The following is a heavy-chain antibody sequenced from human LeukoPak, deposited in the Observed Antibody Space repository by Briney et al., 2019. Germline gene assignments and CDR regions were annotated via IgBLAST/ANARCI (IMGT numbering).Heavy chain of an antibody. CDR1: GFTFSSYA. Sequence: GGSLRLSCAASGFTFSSYAMSWVRQAPGKGLEWVSAISGSGGSTYYADSVKGRFTISRDNSKNTLYLQMNSLRAEDTAVYYCAKDGGYCSRTSCYQYYYYYGMDVWGQGTTVTVSS. V-gene: IGHV3-23*01. CDR2: ISGSGGST. CDR3: AKDGGYCSRTSCYQYYYYYGMDV. J-gene: IGHJ6*02. D-gene: IGHD2-2*01.